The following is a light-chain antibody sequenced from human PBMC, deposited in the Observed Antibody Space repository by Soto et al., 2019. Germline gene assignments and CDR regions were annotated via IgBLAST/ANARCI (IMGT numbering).Light chain of an antibody. J-gene: IGKJ1*01. CDR2: AAS. V-gene: IGKV1-5*01. CDR1: QSISSW. CDR3: LQLYNFSWT. Sequence: DIQMTQSPSTLSASVGDRVTITCRACQSISSWVAWYQQKPGKAPKLLIVAASNLQSGVPSRVSGSGSGTDFTLTISRLQPEDFATYYCLQLYNFSWTFGQGTKVDIK.